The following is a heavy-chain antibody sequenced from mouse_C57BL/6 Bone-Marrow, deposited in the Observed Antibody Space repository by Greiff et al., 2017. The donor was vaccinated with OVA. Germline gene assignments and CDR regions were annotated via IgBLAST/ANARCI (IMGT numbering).Heavy chain of an antibody. CDR2: IDPSDSYP. J-gene: IGHJ2*01. D-gene: IGHD2-4*01. CDR1: GYTFTSYW. Sequence: QVQLQQPGAELVRPGTSVKLSCKASGYTFTSYWMHWVKQRPGQGLEWIGVIDPSDSYPNYNQKFKGKATLTVDTSSSTAYMQLSSLTSEDSAVYYCAHYDYDEAYYFDYWGQGTTLTVSS. CDR3: AHYDYDEAYYFDY. V-gene: IGHV1-59*01.